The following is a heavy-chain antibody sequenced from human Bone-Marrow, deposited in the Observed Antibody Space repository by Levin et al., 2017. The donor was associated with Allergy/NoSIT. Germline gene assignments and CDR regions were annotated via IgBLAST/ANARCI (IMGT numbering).Heavy chain of an antibody. CDR2: INQDGSEN. CDR1: GFTFSNYW. D-gene: IGHD6-13*01. Sequence: RPGGSLRLSCAGSGFTFSNYWMTWVRQAPGKGLEWVANINQDGSENYYVDSVKGRFTISRDNAKNSLYLQMNSLRAEDTAVYYCARRYNSNWPYYLDSWGQGTLVTVSS. V-gene: IGHV3-7*01. J-gene: IGHJ4*02. CDR3: ARRYNSNWPYYLDS.